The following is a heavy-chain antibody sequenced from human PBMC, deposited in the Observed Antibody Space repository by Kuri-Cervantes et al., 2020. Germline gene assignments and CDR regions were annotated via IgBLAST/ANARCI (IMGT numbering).Heavy chain of an antibody. CDR2: INPSGGST. D-gene: IGHD5-18*01. Sequence: ASVKVSCKASRYTFTSYYIHWLRQAPGQGLEWMGIINPSGGSTSYAQKFQGRVTMTRDTSTSTVYMELSSLRSEDTAVYYCARARIQLRASDYWGQGTLVTVSS. CDR3: ARARIQLRASDY. CDR1: RYTFTSYY. J-gene: IGHJ4*02. V-gene: IGHV1-46*01.